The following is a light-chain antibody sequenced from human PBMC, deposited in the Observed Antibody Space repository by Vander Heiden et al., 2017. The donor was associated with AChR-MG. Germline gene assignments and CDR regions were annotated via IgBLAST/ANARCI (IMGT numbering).Light chain of an antibody. V-gene: IGLV1-40*01. CDR2: GNS. CDR1: SSNIGAGYD. CDR3: QSYDSSLSGSGV. J-gene: IGLJ2*01. Sequence: QSVLTPPPSVSGAPGLTVTISCTRSSSNIGAGYDVHWYQQLPGTAPRLLIYGNSNRPSGVPDRFSGCKSGTSASQAITGLQAEDEADYDCQSYDSSLSGSGVFGGGTKLTVL.